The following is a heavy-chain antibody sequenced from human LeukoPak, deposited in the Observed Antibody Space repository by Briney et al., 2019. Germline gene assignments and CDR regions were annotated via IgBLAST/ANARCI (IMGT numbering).Heavy chain of an antibody. V-gene: IGHV3-30*02. CDR2: IRSDGYHT. D-gene: IGHD1-26*01. Sequence: GGSLRLSCAASGFTFSSYGMHWVRQAPGKGVEWVAFIRSDGYHTYYTDSVKGRFIITRDNFKNTLYLQMNSLRLEDMAVYYCAKPSGSGVDYWGRGTRVTVSS. CDR3: AKPSGSGVDY. J-gene: IGHJ4*02. CDR1: GFTFSSYG.